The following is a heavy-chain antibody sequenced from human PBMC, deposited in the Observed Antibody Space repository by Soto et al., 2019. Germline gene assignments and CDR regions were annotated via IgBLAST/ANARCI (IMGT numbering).Heavy chain of an antibody. CDR2: MKLDPRPK. V-gene: IGHV3-7*01. CDR1: RFSLRFLC. D-gene: IGHD3-10*01. CDR3: ARDSGYGWGDPVNHYFDF. J-gene: IGHJ4*01. Sequence: GRSRRLCFSDSRFSLRFLCMSWVRQAPGKGLEWLCTMKLDPRPKPYVDSVKGRFTMSRDNAKNSLYLQMHSLRAEDPADYYLARDSGYGWGDPVNHYFDFWGRGTLVTVSS.